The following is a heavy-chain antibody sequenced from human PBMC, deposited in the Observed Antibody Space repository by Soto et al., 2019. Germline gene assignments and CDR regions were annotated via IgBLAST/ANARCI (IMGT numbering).Heavy chain of an antibody. CDR1: GFDFIVYW. V-gene: IGHV3-7*03. Sequence: GGSLRLSCAASGFDFIVYWMSWGRQAPGKGPEWVANIKFDGSEKQYVDSVKGRFTISRDNARNSVFLQMNSLRAGDTAVYYCVKDGGYCSSATCYSPRNHYFDAWGQGTLVTVSS. CDR3: VKDGGYCSSATCYSPRNHYFDA. CDR2: IKFDGSEK. D-gene: IGHD2-2*01. J-gene: IGHJ5*02.